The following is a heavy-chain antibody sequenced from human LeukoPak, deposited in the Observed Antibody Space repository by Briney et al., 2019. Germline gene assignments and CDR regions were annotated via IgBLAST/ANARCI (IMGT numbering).Heavy chain of an antibody. CDR2: IYSSGST. CDR1: GGSISSYY. J-gene: IGHJ3*02. V-gene: IGHV4-4*07. CDR3: ARQAYDTGYDAFDI. Sequence: PSETLSLTCTVSGGSISSYYWSWIRRPAGKGLEWIGRIYSSGSTNYNPSLKSRATMSVDTSKNQFSLKLSSVTAADTAVFYCARQAYDTGYDAFDIWGQGTMVTVSS. D-gene: IGHD3-16*01.